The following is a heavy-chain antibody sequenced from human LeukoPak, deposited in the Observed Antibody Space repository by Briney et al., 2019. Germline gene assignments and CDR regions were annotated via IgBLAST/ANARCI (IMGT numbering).Heavy chain of an antibody. CDR1: GFTFSSYA. V-gene: IGHV3-30-3*01. CDR3: ARGVAYFDY. D-gene: IGHD2-15*01. Sequence: PGGSLRLSCAASGFTFSSYAMHWVRQAPGKGLEWVAVISYDGSNKYYADSVKGRFTISRDNSKNTLYLQMSSLRAEDTAVYYCARGVAYFDYWGQGTLVTVSS. CDR2: ISYDGSNK. J-gene: IGHJ4*02.